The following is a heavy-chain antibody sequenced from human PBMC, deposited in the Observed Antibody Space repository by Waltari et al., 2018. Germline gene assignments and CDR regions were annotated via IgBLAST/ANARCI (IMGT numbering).Heavy chain of an antibody. CDR1: GGSFGSYY. Sequence: QVQLQQWGAGLLKPSETLSLTCGVRGGSFGSYYWSWIRQAPGKGLEWIGEINQAENSQYNPSFKSRVTRSSDTARNQFSLEVKSVIAADTAVYFCARISGLDYATPMWGLGTVVTVSS. D-gene: IGHD5-12*01. CDR2: INQAENS. CDR3: ARISGLDYATPM. J-gene: IGHJ3*01. V-gene: IGHV4-34*01.